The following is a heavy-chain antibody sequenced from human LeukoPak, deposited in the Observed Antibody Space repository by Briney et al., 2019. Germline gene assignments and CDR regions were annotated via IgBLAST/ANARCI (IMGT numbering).Heavy chain of an antibody. V-gene: IGHV3-23*01. CDR3: TKWSGFGND. CDR2: ISDSGDST. D-gene: IGHD3-10*01. Sequence: PGGSLRLSCAASGFTFSSYSMTWVRQTPGKGLEWVSGISDSGDSTYYADSVKGRSTISRDNSRNTLYLEMNSLRAEDTAVYYCTKWSGFGNDWGQGTLVTVSS. CDR1: GFTFSSYS. J-gene: IGHJ4*02.